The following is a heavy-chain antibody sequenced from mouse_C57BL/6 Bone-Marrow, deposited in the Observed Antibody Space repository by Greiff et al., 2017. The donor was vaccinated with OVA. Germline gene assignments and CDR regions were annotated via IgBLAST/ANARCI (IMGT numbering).Heavy chain of an antibody. D-gene: IGHD1-1*01. CDR3: ARYIGGSSPWYFDV. J-gene: IGHJ1*03. CDR2: IRNKANGYTT. CDR1: GFTFTDYY. Sequence: EVKVVESGGGLVQPGGSLSLSCAASGFTFTDYYMSWVRQPPGKALEWLGFIRNKANGYTTEYSASVKGRFTISRDNSQSILYLQMNALRAEDSATYYCARYIGGSSPWYFDVWGTGTTVTVSS. V-gene: IGHV7-3*01.